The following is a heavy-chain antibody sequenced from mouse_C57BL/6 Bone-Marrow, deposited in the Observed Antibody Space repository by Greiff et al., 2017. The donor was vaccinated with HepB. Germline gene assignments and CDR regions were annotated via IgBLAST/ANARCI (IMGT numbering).Heavy chain of an antibody. V-gene: IGHV5-16*01. Sequence: EVKVVESEGGLVQPGRSMKLSCTASGFTFSDYYMAWVRQVPEKGLEWVANINYDGSSTYYLDSLKSRFIISRDNAKNILYLQMSSLKSEDTATYYCARALYDYDEEGHYYAMDYWGQGTSVTVSS. D-gene: IGHD2-4*01. CDR3: ARALYDYDEEGHYYAMDY. CDR2: INYDGSST. J-gene: IGHJ4*01. CDR1: GFTFSDYY.